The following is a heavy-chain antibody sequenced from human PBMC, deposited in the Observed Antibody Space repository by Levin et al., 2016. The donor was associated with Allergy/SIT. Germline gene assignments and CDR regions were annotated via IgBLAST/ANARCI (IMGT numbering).Heavy chain of an antibody. Sequence: GESLKISCAASGFTFSTYALSWVRQAPGKGLEWVSGIGGSGANTYYADSVKGRFTISRDNSKNTLYLQMNSLRAEDTAVYYCAKVQIPGAIEFRYFHHWGQGTLVTVSS. CDR2: IGGSGANT. CDR1: GFTFSTYA. V-gene: IGHV3-23*01. J-gene: IGHJ1*01. CDR3: AKVQIPGAIEFRYFHH. D-gene: IGHD2-2*01.